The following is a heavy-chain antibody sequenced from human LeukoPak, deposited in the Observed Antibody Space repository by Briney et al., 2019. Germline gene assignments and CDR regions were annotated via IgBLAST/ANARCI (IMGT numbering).Heavy chain of an antibody. CDR3: ARRWDLAAADY. J-gene: IGHJ4*02. CDR1: GYSISSGYY. CDR2: IYHSGST. Sequence: KPSETLSLTCTVSGYSISSGYYWGWIRQPPGKGLEWIGSIYHSGSTYYNPSLKSRVTISVDKSKNQFSLKLSSVTAADTAVYYCARRWDLAAADYWGQGTLVTASS. D-gene: IGHD6-13*01. V-gene: IGHV4-38-2*02.